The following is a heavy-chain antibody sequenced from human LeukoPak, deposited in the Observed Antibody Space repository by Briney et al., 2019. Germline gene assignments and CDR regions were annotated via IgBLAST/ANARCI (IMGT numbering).Heavy chain of an antibody. Sequence: GGSLRLSCAASGFTFSSYAMHWVRQAPGKGLEWVAVISYDGSNKYYADSVKGRFTISRDNSKNTLYLEMNSLRAEDTAVYYCARAPLVATNYFDDWGQGTLVTVSS. V-gene: IGHV3-30-3*01. CDR2: ISYDGSNK. J-gene: IGHJ4*02. D-gene: IGHD5-12*01. CDR3: ARAPLVATNYFDD. CDR1: GFTFSSYA.